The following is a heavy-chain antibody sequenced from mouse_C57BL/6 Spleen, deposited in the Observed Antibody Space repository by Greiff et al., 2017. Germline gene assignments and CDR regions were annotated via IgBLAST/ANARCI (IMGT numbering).Heavy chain of an antibody. V-gene: IGHV1-59*01. CDR3: AREGSGGFAY. Sequence: QVQLKQPGAELVRPGTSVKLSCKASGYTFTSYWMHWVKQRPGQGLEWIGVIDPSDSYTNYNQKFKGKATLTVDTSSSTAYMQLSSLTSEDSAVYYCAREGSGGFAYWGQGTLVTVSA. J-gene: IGHJ3*01. CDR1: GYTFTSYW. CDR2: IDPSDSYT. D-gene: IGHD3-1*01.